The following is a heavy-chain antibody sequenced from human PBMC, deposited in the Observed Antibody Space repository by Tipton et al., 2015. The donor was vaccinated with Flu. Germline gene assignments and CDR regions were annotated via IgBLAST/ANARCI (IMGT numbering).Heavy chain of an antibody. CDR1: GYFISSGYY. CDR3: ARDLWNDRRAYYYYGVDV. Sequence: TLSLTCTVSGYFISSGYYWGWIRQSPGTGLQWIATIIQSGNAYYNPSLKSRVTISVDTSKNQFSLKLSSVTAADTAVYYCARDLWNDRRAYYYYGVDVWGQGTTATVSS. J-gene: IGHJ6*02. CDR2: IIQSGNA. D-gene: IGHD1-1*01. V-gene: IGHV4-38-2*02.